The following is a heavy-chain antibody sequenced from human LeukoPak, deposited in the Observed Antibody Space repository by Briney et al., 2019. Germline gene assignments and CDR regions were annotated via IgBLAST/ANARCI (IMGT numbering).Heavy chain of an antibody. J-gene: IGHJ4*02. CDR3: ARSRSGSYAEFVY. V-gene: IGHV4-30-4*01. CDR1: GGSLNTADYY. D-gene: IGHD3-10*01. CDR2: IYYSGST. Sequence: SQTLSLTCTVSGGSLNTADYYWSSIRQPPGKCLEWIGYIYYSGSTFFNYKASLSTRLTISLDKSKNHFSLHLSSVTAADSAMYYCARSRSGSYAEFVYWGQGTLVTVSS.